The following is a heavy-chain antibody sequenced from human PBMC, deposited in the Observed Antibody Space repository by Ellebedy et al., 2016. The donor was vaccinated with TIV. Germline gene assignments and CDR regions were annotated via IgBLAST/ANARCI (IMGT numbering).Heavy chain of an antibody. D-gene: IGHD5-12*01. CDR2: MNQVGSEK. CDR3: ARDPNSPGDTGYGDY. CDR1: GFNFRSYE. J-gene: IGHJ4*02. Sequence: GESLKISCVASGFNFRSYEMSWVRQAPGKGLEWVANMNQVGSEKYYVDSVKGRFTISRDNAQNSLYLHMNNLRAEDTAVYYCARDPNSPGDTGYGDYWGQGVVVTVST. V-gene: IGHV3-7*03.